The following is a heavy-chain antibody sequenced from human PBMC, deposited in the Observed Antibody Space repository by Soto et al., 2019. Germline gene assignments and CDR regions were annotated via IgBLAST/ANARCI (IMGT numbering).Heavy chain of an antibody. CDR2: IYYSGST. J-gene: IGHJ4*02. CDR1: GGSISSYY. CDR3: ARKASSSWYAYYFDY. V-gene: IGHV4-59*01. Sequence: PSETLSLTCTVSGGSISSYYWSWIRQPPGKGLEWIGYIYYSGSTNYNPSLKSRVTISVDTSKNQFSLKLSSVTAADTAVYYCARKASSSWYAYYFDYWGQGTLVTVSS. D-gene: IGHD6-13*01.